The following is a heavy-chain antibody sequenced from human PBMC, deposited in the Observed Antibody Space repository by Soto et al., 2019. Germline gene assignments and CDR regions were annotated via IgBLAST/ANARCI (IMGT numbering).Heavy chain of an antibody. J-gene: IGHJ6*03. CDR1: GYTFTSYG. D-gene: IGHD3-3*01. V-gene: IGHV1-18*01. CDR2: ISAYNGNT. CDR3: AREGVDDFWSGAGYYYYMDV. Sequence: GASVKVSCKASGYTFTSYGISWVRQAPGQGLEWMGWISAYNGNTNYAQKLQGRVTMTTDPSTSTAYMELRSLRSGDTAVYYCAREGVDDFWSGAGYYYYMDVWGKGTTVTVSS.